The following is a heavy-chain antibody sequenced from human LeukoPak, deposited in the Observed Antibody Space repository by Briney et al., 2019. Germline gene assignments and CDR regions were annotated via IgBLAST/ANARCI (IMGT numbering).Heavy chain of an antibody. J-gene: IGHJ4*02. Sequence: GESLKISCKGSGYSFTSYWIGWVRQMPGKGLEWMGIIYPGDSDTRYSPSFQGQVTISADKSISTAYLQWSSLKASDTAMYYCARPKTGSYGDLHFDYWGQGTPVTVSS. CDR2: IYPGDSDT. V-gene: IGHV5-51*01. D-gene: IGHD5-18*01. CDR3: ARPKTGSYGDLHFDY. CDR1: GYSFTSYW.